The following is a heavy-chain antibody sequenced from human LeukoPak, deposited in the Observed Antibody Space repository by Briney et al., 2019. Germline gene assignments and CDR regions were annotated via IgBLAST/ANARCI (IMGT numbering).Heavy chain of an antibody. V-gene: IGHV1-8*03. D-gene: IGHD4-11*01. J-gene: IGHJ4*02. Sequence: ASVKVSCKASGYTFTSYDINWVRQATGQGLEWMGWMNPNSGNTGYAQKFQGRVTITRNTSISTAYMELSSLRSEDTAVYYCAKSRSLGLQYFDTWGQGTLATVSS. CDR1: GYTFTSYD. CDR2: MNPNSGNT. CDR3: AKSRSLGLQYFDT.